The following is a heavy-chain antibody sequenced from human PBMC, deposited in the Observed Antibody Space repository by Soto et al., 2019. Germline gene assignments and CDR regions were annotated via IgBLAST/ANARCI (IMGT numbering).Heavy chain of an antibody. CDR2: INSDGSST. V-gene: IGHV3-74*01. CDR1: GFTFSSYW. Sequence: EVQLVESGGGLVQPGGSLRLSCVASGFTFSSYWMHWVRQAPGKGLVWVSRINSDGSSTTSADSVKGRFTISRDNAKKTLYLQMNSLGAEDTAVYYCARDGRDYYYMDVWGKGTTVTVSS. CDR3: ARDGRDYYYMDV. J-gene: IGHJ6*03.